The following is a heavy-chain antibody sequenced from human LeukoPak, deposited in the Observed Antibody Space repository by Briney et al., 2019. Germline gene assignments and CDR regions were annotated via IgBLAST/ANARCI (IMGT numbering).Heavy chain of an antibody. CDR1: GGSISSSSYY. Sequence: SETLSLTCTVSGGSISSSSYYWGWIRQPPGKGLEWIGSIYYSGSTYYNPSLKSRVTISVDTSKNQFSLKLSSVTAADTAVYYCASRSGAYNWFDPWGQGTLVTVSS. D-gene: IGHD6-19*01. CDR2: IYYSGST. V-gene: IGHV4-39*01. J-gene: IGHJ5*02. CDR3: ASRSGAYNWFDP.